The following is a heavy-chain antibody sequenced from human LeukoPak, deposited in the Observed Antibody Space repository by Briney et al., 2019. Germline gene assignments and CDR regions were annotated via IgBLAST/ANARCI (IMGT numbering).Heavy chain of an antibody. CDR2: MNPNSGNT. V-gene: IGHV1-8*03. CDR1: GGTFSSYA. D-gene: IGHD3-22*01. J-gene: IGHJ4*02. Sequence: ASVKVSCKASGGTFSSYAISWVRQATGQGLEWMGWMNPNSGNTGYAQKFQGRVTITRSTSISTAYMELSSLRAEDTAVYYCARFHYDSSGYYYVRYWGQGTLVTVSS. CDR3: ARFHYDSSGYYYVRY.